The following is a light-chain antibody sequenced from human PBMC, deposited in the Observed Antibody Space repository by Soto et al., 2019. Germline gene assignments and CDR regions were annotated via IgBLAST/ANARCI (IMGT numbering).Light chain of an antibody. J-gene: IGLJ1*01. CDR1: SSDVGGYNY. CDR3: CSYAGSYTSV. V-gene: IGLV2-11*01. Sequence: QSALTQPRSVSGSPGQSVTISCTGTSSDVGGYNYVSWYQQHPGKAPKLMIYDVNKRPSGVPDRFSGSRSGNTASLTISGLQCEDEDDYHCCSYAGSYTSVFGTGTKVTVL. CDR2: DVN.